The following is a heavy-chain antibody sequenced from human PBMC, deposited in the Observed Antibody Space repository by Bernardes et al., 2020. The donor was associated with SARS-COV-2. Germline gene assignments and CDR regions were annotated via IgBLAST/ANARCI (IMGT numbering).Heavy chain of an antibody. D-gene: IGHD3-10*01. CDR1: GGSFSGYY. CDR2: INHSGST. J-gene: IGHJ5*02. CDR3: APKKGYYGSGSYTP. V-gene: IGHV4-34*01. Sequence: SETLSLTRAVYGGSFSGYYWSWIRQPPGKGLEWIGEINHSGSTNYNPSLKSRVTISVDTSKNQFSLKLSSVTAADTAVYYCAPKKGYYGSGSYTPWGQGTLVTVSS.